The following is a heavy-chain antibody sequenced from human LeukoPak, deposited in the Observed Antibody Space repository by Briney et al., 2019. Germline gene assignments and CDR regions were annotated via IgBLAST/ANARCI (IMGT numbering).Heavy chain of an antibody. CDR1: GFTLSSQW. V-gene: IGHV3-74*01. Sequence: GGSLRLSCAVSGFTLSSQWMHWVRQAPGKGLVWVSLIKTDGSSTNYADSVKGRFTVSRDDAKNTLYLQMSSLGAEDTAMYYCHPLAYISDWGQGTLVTVSS. J-gene: IGHJ4*02. CDR3: HPLAYISD. CDR2: IKTDGSST. D-gene: IGHD6-19*01.